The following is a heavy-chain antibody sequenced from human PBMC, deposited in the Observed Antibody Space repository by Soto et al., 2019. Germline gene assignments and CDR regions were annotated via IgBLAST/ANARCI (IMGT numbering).Heavy chain of an antibody. CDR2: INAGNGNT. CDR1: GYTFTSYA. J-gene: IGHJ5*02. D-gene: IGHD3-16*01. CDR3: ARDVMITFGGVFNWFDP. Sequence: ASVKVSCKASGYTFTSYAMHWVRQAPGQRLEWMGWINAGNGNTKYSQKFQGRVTMTTDTSTSTAYMELRSLRSDDTAVYYCARDVMITFGGVFNWFDPWGQGTLVTVSS. V-gene: IGHV1-3*01.